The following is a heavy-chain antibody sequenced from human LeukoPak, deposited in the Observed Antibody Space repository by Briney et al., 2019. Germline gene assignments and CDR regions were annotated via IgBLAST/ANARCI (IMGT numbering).Heavy chain of an antibody. CDR1: GGSISSYY. Sequence: SETLSLTCTVSGGSISSYYWSWIRQPPGKGLEWIGYICYSESTNYNPSLKSRVTISVDTSKNQFSLKLSSVTAADTAVYYCARGDGPDPYFDYWGQGTLVTVSS. D-gene: IGHD5-24*01. CDR3: ARGDGPDPYFDY. CDR2: ICYSEST. J-gene: IGHJ4*02. V-gene: IGHV4-59*01.